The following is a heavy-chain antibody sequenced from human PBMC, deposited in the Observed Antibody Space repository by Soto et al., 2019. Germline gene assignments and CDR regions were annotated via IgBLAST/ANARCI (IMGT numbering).Heavy chain of an antibody. CDR3: AKEGKLRQDGYWYYYGVDV. V-gene: IGHV3-23*01. CDR2: ISGSGLNT. CDR1: GFTFSSYG. Sequence: PGGSLRLSCAASGFTFSSYGMTRVRQAPGKGLEWVSGISGSGLNTYYADSVKGRFTISRDNSKNTLYLQMNSLRAEDTATYYCAKEGKLRQDGYWYYYGVDVWGQGTTVTGSS. D-gene: IGHD3-16*01. J-gene: IGHJ6*02.